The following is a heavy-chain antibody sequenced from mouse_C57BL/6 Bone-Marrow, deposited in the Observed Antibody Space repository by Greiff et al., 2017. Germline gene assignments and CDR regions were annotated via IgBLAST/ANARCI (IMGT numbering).Heavy chain of an antibody. Sequence: VQLKESGGDLVKPGGSLKLSCAASGFTFSSYGMSWVRQTPDKRLEWVATISSGGSYTYYPDSVKGRFTISRDNAKNTLYLQMSSLKSEDTAMYYCARRSNYPWFAYWGQGTLVTVSA. V-gene: IGHV5-6*01. CDR3: ARRSNYPWFAY. J-gene: IGHJ3*01. CDR2: ISSGGSYT. CDR1: GFTFSSYG. D-gene: IGHD2-5*01.